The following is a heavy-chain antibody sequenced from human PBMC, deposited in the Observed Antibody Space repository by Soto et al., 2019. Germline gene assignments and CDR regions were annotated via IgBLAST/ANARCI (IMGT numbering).Heavy chain of an antibody. V-gene: IGHV4-38-2*01. CDR3: ARVGPWVPYYYASSPYTFENWFDS. J-gene: IGHJ5*01. CDR1: GYSVSSAYY. D-gene: IGHD3-22*01. Sequence: XETLYLTCAVSGYSVSSAYYWCWRRQPPGKGLWGTGSIYHGGSTYYTPSLNSRVTLSIDMTNNHVSLILNSVTAADTAVYSCARVGPWVPYYYASSPYTFENWFDSWGQGTLVTVSS. CDR2: IYHGGST.